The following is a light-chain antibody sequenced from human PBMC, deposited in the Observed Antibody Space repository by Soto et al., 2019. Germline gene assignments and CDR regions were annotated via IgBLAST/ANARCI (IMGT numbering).Light chain of an antibody. CDR2: GAS. CDR1: QSVSSSY. J-gene: IGKJ1*01. CDR3: QQYGSLPQT. V-gene: IGKV3-20*01. Sequence: EIVLTQSPGTLSLSPGERATLSCRASQSVSSSYLAWYQQKPGQAPRLLIYGASSRATGIPDRFSGSGSGTDFTLTISSLEPEDFAVYYCQQYGSLPQTFGQGTKVEIK.